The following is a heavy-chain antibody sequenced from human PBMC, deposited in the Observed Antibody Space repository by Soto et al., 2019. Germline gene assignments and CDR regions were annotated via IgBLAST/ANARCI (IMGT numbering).Heavy chain of an antibody. CDR2: IYSDGRT. V-gene: IGHV3-53*02. CDR1: GFIVSSSY. CDR3: ARCSGWYGQCSSDC. Sequence: DVQLVETGGGLIQPGGSLRLSCAASGFIVSSSYMSWVRQAPGKGLEWVSVIYSDGRTYYADSVKGRFTISRDNSKNTLYIQMNSLSAEDTAVYYCARCSGWYGQCSSDCWGQGTLVTVSS. D-gene: IGHD6-13*01. J-gene: IGHJ4*02.